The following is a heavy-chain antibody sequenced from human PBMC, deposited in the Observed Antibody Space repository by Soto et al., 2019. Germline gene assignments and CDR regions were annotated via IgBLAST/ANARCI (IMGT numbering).Heavy chain of an antibody. CDR3: ARDLGGSFVY. V-gene: IGHV4-31*03. J-gene: IGHJ4*02. Sequence: PSETLSLTCTVSGGSINSGGYYWSWIRQHPGKGLEWIGYIYYSGSTYYNPSLKSRVTISVDTSKNQFSLKLSSVTAADTAVYYCARDLGGSFVYWGQGTLVTVSS. CDR2: IYYSGST. D-gene: IGHD2-15*01. CDR1: GGSINSGGYY.